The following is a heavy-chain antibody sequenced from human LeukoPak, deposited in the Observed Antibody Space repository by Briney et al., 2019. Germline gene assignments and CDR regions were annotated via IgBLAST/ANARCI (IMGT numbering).Heavy chain of an antibody. CDR2: INSDGSST. CDR3: ARDGVGATPLDY. V-gene: IGHV3-74*01. CDR1: GFTFSSYR. D-gene: IGHD1-26*01. J-gene: IGHJ4*02. Sequence: QAGGSLRLSCAASGFTFSSYRMHWVRQAPGKGLVWVSRINSDGSSTSYADSVKGRFTISRDNAQNTLYLQMNSLGAEDTAVYYCARDGVGATPLDYWCQGTLVTVSS.